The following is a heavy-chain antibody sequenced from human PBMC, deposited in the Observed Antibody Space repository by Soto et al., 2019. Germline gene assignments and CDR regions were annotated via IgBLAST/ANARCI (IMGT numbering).Heavy chain of an antibody. D-gene: IGHD6-13*01. CDR2: ISAYNGNT. Sequence: ASVKVSCKASGYTFTSYGISWVRQAPGQGLEWMGWISAYNGNTNYAPKLQGRVTMTTDTSTSTAYMELRSLRSDDTAVYYCAGAPRAAAGPYYYYGMDVWGQGTTVTVSS. CDR3: AGAPRAAAGPYYYYGMDV. CDR1: GYTFTSYG. V-gene: IGHV1-18*01. J-gene: IGHJ6*02.